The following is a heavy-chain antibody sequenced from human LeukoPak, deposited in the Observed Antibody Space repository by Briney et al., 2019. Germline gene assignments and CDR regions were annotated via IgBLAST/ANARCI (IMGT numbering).Heavy chain of an antibody. V-gene: IGHV4-34*01. CDR2: INHSGSS. CDR1: VGFFSGYY. CDR3: ASYDSSGTDAFDI. J-gene: IGHJ3*02. D-gene: IGHD3-22*01. Sequence: SDTLSLTCAVYVGFFSGYYWSWIRQPPGKGLEWIGEINHSGSSNYNASLKSRVTISVETYKNQFSLMLSSVTAADTAVYYCASYDSSGTDAFDIWGQGTMVTVSS.